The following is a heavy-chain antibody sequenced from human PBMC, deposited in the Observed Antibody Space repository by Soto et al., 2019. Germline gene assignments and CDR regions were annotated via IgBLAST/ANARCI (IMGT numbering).Heavy chain of an antibody. CDR3: ARDHRIAAAGSWFDP. J-gene: IGHJ5*02. D-gene: IGHD6-13*01. Sequence: ASVKVSCKASGYTFTSYGISWVRQAPGQGLEWMGWINTYNGNTNYAQNVQGRVTLTTDTSTSTAYMELRSLRSDDTAVYYCARDHRIAAAGSWFDPWGQGTLVTVSS. CDR1: GYTFTSYG. CDR2: INTYNGNT. V-gene: IGHV1-18*01.